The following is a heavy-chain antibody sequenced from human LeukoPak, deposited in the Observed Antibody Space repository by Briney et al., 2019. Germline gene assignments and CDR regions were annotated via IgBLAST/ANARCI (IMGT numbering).Heavy chain of an antibody. D-gene: IGHD3-22*01. CDR2: IWYDGSNK. V-gene: IGHV3-33*06. CDR1: GFTFSSYG. Sequence: GGSLRLSCAASGFTFSSYGMHWVRQAPGKGLEWVAVIWYDGSNKYYADSVKGRFTISRDNSKNTLYLQMNSLRAEDTAVYYCAKEKARNYYDSSGYGYWGQGTLVTVFS. CDR3: AKEKARNYYDSSGYGY. J-gene: IGHJ4*02.